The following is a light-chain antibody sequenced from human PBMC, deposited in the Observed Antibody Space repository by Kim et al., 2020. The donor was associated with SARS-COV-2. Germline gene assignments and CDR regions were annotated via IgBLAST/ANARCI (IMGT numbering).Light chain of an antibody. V-gene: IGKV1-39*01. J-gene: IGKJ5*01. CDR3: QQSYDTPIT. CDR2: ATS. Sequence: ASGGDRVTITCRASQSISVYLNWYQQKPGKVPKLLIYATSSLQSGVPSRFSGSGSGTDFTLTISSLQPEDFATYYCQQSYDTPITFGQGTRLEIK. CDR1: QSISVY.